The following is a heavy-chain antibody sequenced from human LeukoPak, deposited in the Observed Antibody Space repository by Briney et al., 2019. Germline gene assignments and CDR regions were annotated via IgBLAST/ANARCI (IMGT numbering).Heavy chain of an antibody. V-gene: IGHV3-11*04. Sequence: GGSLRLSCTASDFTFADYYMSWVRQAPGKGLEWVSHISSTGSTIYYADSVKGRFTISRDNTKNLVFLQMNSLRAEDTAVYYCARHLTFDIWGQGTMVTVSS. CDR1: DFTFADYY. CDR2: ISSTGSTI. CDR3: ARHLTFDI. J-gene: IGHJ3*02.